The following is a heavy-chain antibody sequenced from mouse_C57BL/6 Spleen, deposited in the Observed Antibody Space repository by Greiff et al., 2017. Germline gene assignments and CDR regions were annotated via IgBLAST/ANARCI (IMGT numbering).Heavy chain of an antibody. CDR3: ASAGYYVYFDY. Sequence: VQLQQPGAELVRPGSSVKLSCKASGYTFTSYWMDWVKQRPGQGLEWIGNIYPSDSETHYNQKFKDKATLTVDKSSSTAYMQLSSLTSEDSAVYYCASAGYYVYFDYWGQGTTLTVSS. CDR2: IYPSDSET. D-gene: IGHD2-3*01. V-gene: IGHV1-61*01. J-gene: IGHJ2*01. CDR1: GYTFTSYW.